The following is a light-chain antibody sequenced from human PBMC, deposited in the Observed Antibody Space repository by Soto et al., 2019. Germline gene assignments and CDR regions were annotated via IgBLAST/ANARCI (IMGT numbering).Light chain of an antibody. Sequence: EIVLTQSPGTLSLSPGERATLSCRASQSVSSSYLAWYQQKPGQAPRLLIYGASSRATGIPDRFSGSGSGKDFALTISRLEPEDFAAYYCEQYGSSPYTFGHGTKLEIK. CDR3: EQYGSSPYT. J-gene: IGKJ2*01. CDR2: GAS. V-gene: IGKV3-20*01. CDR1: QSVSSSY.